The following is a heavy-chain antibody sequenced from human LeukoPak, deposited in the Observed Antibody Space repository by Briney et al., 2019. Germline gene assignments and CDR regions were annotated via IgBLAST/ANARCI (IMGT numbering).Heavy chain of an antibody. Sequence: MPGGSLRLSCAASGFILSSYTINWVRQAPGKGLEWVSSISSRSSYIYYADSVKGRFTMSRDNAKNSLHLQMNSLRAEDTAVYYCARDGSRIAMYYFDSWGQGTLVTVSS. CDR1: GFILSSYT. J-gene: IGHJ4*02. CDR3: ARDGSRIAMYYFDS. CDR2: ISSRSSYI. D-gene: IGHD1-26*01. V-gene: IGHV3-21*01.